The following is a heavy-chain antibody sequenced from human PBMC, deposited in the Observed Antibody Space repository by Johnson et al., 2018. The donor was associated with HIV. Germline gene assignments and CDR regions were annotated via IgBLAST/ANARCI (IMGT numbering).Heavy chain of an antibody. Sequence: QVQLVESGGGVVQPGRSLRLSCAASGFTFSTYGMHWVRQAPGKGLEWVAVISYDGSKKYYADSVQGRFTISRDNSKNTLYLQMNSLRAEDTAVYYCANPTGSDAFDIWGQGTMVTVSS. J-gene: IGHJ3*02. D-gene: IGHD1-1*01. CDR3: ANPTGSDAFDI. CDR1: GFTFSTYG. V-gene: IGHV3-30*18. CDR2: ISYDGSKK.